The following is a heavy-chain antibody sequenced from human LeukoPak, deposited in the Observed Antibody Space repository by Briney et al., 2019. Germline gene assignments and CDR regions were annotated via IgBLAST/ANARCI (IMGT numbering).Heavy chain of an antibody. D-gene: IGHD2-8*01. CDR2: ISGSVGST. Sequence: PGRSLRLSCAASGFTFSIYAMSWVRHAPGKGLEWVSAISGSVGSTYYADSVKGRFTISRDNSKNTLYLQMNSLRGEDTAVYYCAKDQIVLMVYAPFDYWGQGTLVSVCS. J-gene: IGHJ4*02. V-gene: IGHV3-23*01. CDR1: GFTFSIYA. CDR3: AKDQIVLMVYAPFDY.